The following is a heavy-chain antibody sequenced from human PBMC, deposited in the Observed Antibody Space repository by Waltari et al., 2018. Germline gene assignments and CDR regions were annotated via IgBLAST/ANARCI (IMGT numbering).Heavy chain of an antibody. CDR1: GGSIDSGSYS. Sequence: QVQLQESGPGLVKPSQTLSLTCTVSGGSIDSGSYSWSWIRQPAGKGLEWIGRIYTSGSTSYNPSLKSRVTISVDTSKNRCSLKLSSVTAADTAVYYCARGPLLSKVDYWGQGTLVTVSS. CDR3: ARGPLLSKVDY. CDR2: IYTSGST. V-gene: IGHV4-61*02. J-gene: IGHJ4*02. D-gene: IGHD1-26*01.